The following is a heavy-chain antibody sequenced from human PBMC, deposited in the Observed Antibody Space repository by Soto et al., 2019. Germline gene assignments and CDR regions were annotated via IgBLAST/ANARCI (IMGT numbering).Heavy chain of an antibody. V-gene: IGHV4-59*01. D-gene: IGHD3-3*01. CDR1: GGSISSYY. CDR2: IYYSGST. J-gene: IGHJ4*02. Sequence: PSETLSLTCTVSGGSISSYYWSWIRQPPGKGLEWIGYIYYSGSTNYNPSLKSRVTISVDTSKNQFSLKLSSVTAADTAVDYCARETIFGVVMWGQGTLVTVSS. CDR3: ARETIFGVVM.